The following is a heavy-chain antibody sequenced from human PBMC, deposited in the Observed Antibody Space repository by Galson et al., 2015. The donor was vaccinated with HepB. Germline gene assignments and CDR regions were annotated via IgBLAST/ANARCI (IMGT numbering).Heavy chain of an antibody. V-gene: IGHV5-51*01. Sequence: QSGAEVKKSGESLKISCKGSGYSFTTYWIAWVRQVPGKGLEWMGIIYPGDSDTRYSPSFQGQVTISVDKSINTAYLQWSSLRASDTAMYYCARASIGAMTTACDYWGQGSLVTVSS. D-gene: IGHD5-12*01. CDR2: IYPGDSDT. J-gene: IGHJ4*02. CDR1: GYSFTTYW. CDR3: ARASIGAMTTACDY.